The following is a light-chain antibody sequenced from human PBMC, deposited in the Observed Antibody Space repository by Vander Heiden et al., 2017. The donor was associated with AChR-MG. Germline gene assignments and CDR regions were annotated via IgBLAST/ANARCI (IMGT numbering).Light chain of an antibody. Sequence: QVTQSPPSLSASVGDRVTITCRTSQSITTYLNWYQQKPGKAPKLLIYAASTLLSGVPSRFSGSGSGTDFTLAISNLQPEDSATYYCQQSYSTSSIFGQGTKLEVK. CDR3: QQSYSTSSI. CDR2: AAS. CDR1: QSITTY. J-gene: IGKJ2*01. V-gene: IGKV1-39*01.